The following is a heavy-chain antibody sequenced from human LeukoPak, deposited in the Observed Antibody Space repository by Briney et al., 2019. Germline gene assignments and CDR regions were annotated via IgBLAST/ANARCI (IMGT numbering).Heavy chain of an antibody. CDR2: ISGSGGST. Sequence: GGSLRLSCAASGFTVSRNYMSWVRQAPGKGLEWVSAISGSGGSTYYADSVKGRFTISRDNSKNTLYLQMNSLRAEDTAVYYCAKFERYYYGSGSYSFDYWGQGTLVTVSS. J-gene: IGHJ4*02. D-gene: IGHD3-10*01. CDR1: GFTVSRNY. V-gene: IGHV3-23*01. CDR3: AKFERYYYGSGSYSFDY.